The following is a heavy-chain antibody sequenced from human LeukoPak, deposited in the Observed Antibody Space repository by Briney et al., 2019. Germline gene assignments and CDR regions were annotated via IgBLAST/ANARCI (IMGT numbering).Heavy chain of an antibody. Sequence: PGGSLRLSCAASGFTFSSYSMNWVRQALGKGLEWVSSISSSSSYIYYADSVKGRFTISRDNAENSLYLQMNSLRAEDTAVYYCARGMIVPRGFDYWGQGTLVTVSS. V-gene: IGHV3-21*01. J-gene: IGHJ4*02. CDR1: GFTFSSYS. D-gene: IGHD3-22*01. CDR2: ISSSSSYI. CDR3: ARGMIVPRGFDY.